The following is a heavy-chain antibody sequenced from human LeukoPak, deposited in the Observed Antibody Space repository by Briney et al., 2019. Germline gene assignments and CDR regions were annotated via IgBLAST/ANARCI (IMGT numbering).Heavy chain of an antibody. Sequence: AGGSLRLSCAASGFTFSSYAMSWVRQAPGKGLEWVSDISSSGGSTYYADSVKGQFTISRDNSKNTLYLQMNSLRVEDTAVYYCAKDPYGYNSYYFDYWGQGTLGTVSS. D-gene: IGHD5-24*01. V-gene: IGHV3-23*01. CDR3: AKDPYGYNSYYFDY. J-gene: IGHJ4*02. CDR2: ISSSGGST. CDR1: GFTFSSYA.